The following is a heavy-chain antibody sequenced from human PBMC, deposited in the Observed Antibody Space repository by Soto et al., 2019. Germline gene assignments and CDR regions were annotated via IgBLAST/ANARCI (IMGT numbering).Heavy chain of an antibody. V-gene: IGHV3-23*01. J-gene: IGHJ4*02. Sequence: EVQLLESGGGLAQTGGSLRLSCAASGFTFSSYAMNWVRQAPGKGLEWVSFISGSGDKTYYADSVKGRFTISRDNSKSTLSLQMNSLRAEDTAVYYCAKRNTMTRGGPDFDYWGQGTLVTVSS. CDR2: ISGSGDKT. D-gene: IGHD3-10*01. CDR1: GFTFSSYA. CDR3: AKRNTMTRGGPDFDY.